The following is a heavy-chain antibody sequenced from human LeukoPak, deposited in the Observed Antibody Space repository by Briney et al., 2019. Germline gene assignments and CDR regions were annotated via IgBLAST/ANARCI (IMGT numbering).Heavy chain of an antibody. D-gene: IGHD2-8*01. CDR2: IRSKAYGGTT. Sequence: GRSLRLSCTASGFTFGDYAMSWFRQAPGKGLEWVGFIRSKAYGGTTEYAASVKGRFTISRDDSKSIAYLQMNSLKTEDTAVYYCTRDRDGPPVNWFDPWGQGTLVTVSS. J-gene: IGHJ5*02. V-gene: IGHV3-49*03. CDR1: GFTFGDYA. CDR3: TRDRDGPPVNWFDP.